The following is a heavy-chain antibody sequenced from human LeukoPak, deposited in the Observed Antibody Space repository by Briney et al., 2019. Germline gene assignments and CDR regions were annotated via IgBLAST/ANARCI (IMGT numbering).Heavy chain of an antibody. CDR2: IRYDGSNK. D-gene: IGHD3-10*01. CDR1: GFTFSSYG. CDR3: VRGSPVRGVISPFGY. Sequence: GGSLRLSCAASGFTFSSYGMHWVRQAPGKGLEWVAFIRYDGSNKYYADSVKGRFTISRDNSKSTLYLQMNSLRAEDTAVYYCVRGSPVRGVISPFGYWGQGTLVTVSS. V-gene: IGHV3-30*02. J-gene: IGHJ4*02.